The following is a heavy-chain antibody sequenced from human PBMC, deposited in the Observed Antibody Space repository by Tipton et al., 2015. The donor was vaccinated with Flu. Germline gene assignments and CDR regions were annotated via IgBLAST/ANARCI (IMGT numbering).Heavy chain of an antibody. V-gene: IGHV4-61*02. D-gene: IGHD1-7*01. Sequence: TLSLTCTVSGDSISSGSYYWSWIRQPAGKGLEWIGRMYTRGSTNYNPSLMSRASISVDMSKNQFSLQLTSATAPDTAFYYCARQGLELRGGAFDIWGQGTMVIVSS. CDR1: GDSISSGSYY. CDR2: MYTRGST. J-gene: IGHJ3*02. CDR3: ARQGLELRGGAFDI.